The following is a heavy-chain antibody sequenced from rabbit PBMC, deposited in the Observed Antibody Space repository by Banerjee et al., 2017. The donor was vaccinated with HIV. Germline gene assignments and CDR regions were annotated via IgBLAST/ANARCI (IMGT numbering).Heavy chain of an antibody. Sequence: QEQLVEYGGDLVQPEGSLTLTCKASGFSFSNKAVMCWVRQAPGKGLEWIACINAVTGKAVYASWAKGRFTCSKTSSTTVTLQMTSLTVADTATYFCARDTGSSFSSYGMDLRGQGTLVTVS. V-gene: IGHV1S45*01. CDR1: GFSFSNKAV. D-gene: IGHD8-1*01. CDR2: INAVTGKA. CDR3: ARDTGSSFSSYGMDL. J-gene: IGHJ6*01.